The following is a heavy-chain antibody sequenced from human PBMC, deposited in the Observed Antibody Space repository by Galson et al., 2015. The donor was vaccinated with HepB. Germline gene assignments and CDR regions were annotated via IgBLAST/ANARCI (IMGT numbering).Heavy chain of an antibody. Sequence: SVKVSCKASGYTFTSYYMHWVRQAPGQGLEWMGIINPSGGSTSYAQKFQGRVTMTRDTSTSTVYMELSSLRPEDTAVYYCARGSLLLWFGELTPSGMDVWGQGTTVTVSS. D-gene: IGHD3-10*01. J-gene: IGHJ6*02. CDR3: ARGSLLLWFGELTPSGMDV. CDR1: GYTFTSYY. CDR2: INPSGGST. V-gene: IGHV1-46*01.